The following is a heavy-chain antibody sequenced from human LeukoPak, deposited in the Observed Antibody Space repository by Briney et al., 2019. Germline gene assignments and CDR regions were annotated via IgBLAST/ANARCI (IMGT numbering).Heavy chain of an antibody. CDR3: ARGLNCRSTSCHLDN. CDR1: GFTFTKYW. Sequence: GGSLRLSCAASGFTFTKYWMTWVRQAPGKGLEWVANIKQDGSEKFYVDSVKGRFTISRDNAKNSLDLQINSLGAEDTAVYYCARGLNCRSTSCHLDNWGQGTLVTVSS. D-gene: IGHD2-2*01. CDR2: IKQDGSEK. V-gene: IGHV3-7*01. J-gene: IGHJ4*02.